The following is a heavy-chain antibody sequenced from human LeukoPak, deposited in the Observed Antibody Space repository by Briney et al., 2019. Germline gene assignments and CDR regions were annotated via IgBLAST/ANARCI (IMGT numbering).Heavy chain of an antibody. D-gene: IGHD1-1*01. CDR2: VSYSGTI. CDR3: GRDCSRFNCRKEDVDY. J-gene: IGHJ4*02. CDR1: GGSVSSGGYL. Sequence: PSETLSLTCTVSGGSVSSGGYLWSWIRHLPGKGLEWIGYVSYSGTIYYNPSLKSRLTISVDTSKNQFSLRLTSVTAADTAVYFCGRDCSRFNCRKEDVDYWGQGTLVTVSS. V-gene: IGHV4-31*02.